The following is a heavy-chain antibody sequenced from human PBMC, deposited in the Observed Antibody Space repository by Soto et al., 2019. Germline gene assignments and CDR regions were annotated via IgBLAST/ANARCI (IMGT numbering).Heavy chain of an antibody. CDR3: ARSNYDFWSGYYTQNALDI. CDR1: GFTFSSYE. J-gene: IGHJ3*02. D-gene: IGHD3-3*01. V-gene: IGHV3-48*03. CDR2: IIGSGSTI. Sequence: EVQLVESGGGLVQPGGSLRLSCAVSGFTFSSYEMNWVRQAPGKGLEWVSYIIGSGSTIYYADSVKGRFTICRDNAKNSLYLQMNSLRAEDTAVYYCARSNYDFWSGYYTQNALDIWGQGTMVTVSS.